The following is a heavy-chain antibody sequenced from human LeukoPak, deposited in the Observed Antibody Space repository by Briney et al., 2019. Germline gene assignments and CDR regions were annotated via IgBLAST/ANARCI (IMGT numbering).Heavy chain of an antibody. J-gene: IGHJ4*02. V-gene: IGHV3-21*01. CDR1: GFIFSSYN. CDR3: ARGSYSSGSDFDY. Sequence: GGSLRLSCAASGFIFSSYNMNWVRQAPGKGLEWVSSISSSGSYIYYADSVKGRFTISRDNAKNSLFVQMNSLRAEDTAVYYCARGSYSSGSDFDYWGQGTLVPVSS. D-gene: IGHD6-19*01. CDR2: ISSSGSYI.